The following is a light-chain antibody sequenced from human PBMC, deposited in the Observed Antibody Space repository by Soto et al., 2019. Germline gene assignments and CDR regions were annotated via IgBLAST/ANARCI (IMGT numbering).Light chain of an antibody. CDR2: GAS. J-gene: IGKJ4*01. CDR3: QQYGSSPKV. V-gene: IGKV3-20*01. Sequence: IVLTQSPGTLSLSPRERATLSCRASQSVSSSYLAWYQQKPGQAPRLLIYGASSRATGIPDRFSGSGSGTDFTLTISRLEPEDFAVYYCQQYGSSPKVFGGGTKVDIK. CDR1: QSVSSSY.